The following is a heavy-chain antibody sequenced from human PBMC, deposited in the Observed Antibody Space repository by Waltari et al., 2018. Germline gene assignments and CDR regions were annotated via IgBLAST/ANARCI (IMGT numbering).Heavy chain of an antibody. CDR3: AAGRYFDL. CDR1: GGSISSYS. J-gene: IGHJ2*01. Sequence: QVQLQESGPGLVKPSETLSLTCTVSGGSISSYSWSWIRQPPGKGLEWIGYIYYSGSTNYNPSLKSRVTISVDTSKNQFSLKLSSVTAADTAVYYCAAGRYFDLWGRGTLVTVSS. V-gene: IGHV4-59*01. CDR2: IYYSGST.